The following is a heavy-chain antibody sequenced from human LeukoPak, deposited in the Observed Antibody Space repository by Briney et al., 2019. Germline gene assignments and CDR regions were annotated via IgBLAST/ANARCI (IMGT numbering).Heavy chain of an antibody. CDR3: ARRAASAIVYYYFYMDV. Sequence: SETLSLTCTVSGGSISTSNYYWGWIRQPPGKGLEWIGNIFYSGSTYYSPSLKSRVTISLDTSRNQFSLKLTSVTAADTAVYYCARRAASAIVYYYFYMDVWGKGTTVTVSS. CDR1: GGSISTSNYY. D-gene: IGHD2-2*02. J-gene: IGHJ6*03. V-gene: IGHV4-39*07. CDR2: IFYSGST.